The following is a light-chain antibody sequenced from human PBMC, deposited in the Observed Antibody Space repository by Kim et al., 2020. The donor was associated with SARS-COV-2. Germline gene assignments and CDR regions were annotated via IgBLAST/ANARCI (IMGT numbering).Light chain of an antibody. CDR1: NKYVGFQG. CDR3: SAWDSSLSGWV. V-gene: IGLV10-54*04. J-gene: IGLJ3*02. Sequence: TATHACTGNNKYVGFQGADWLRHDQGRRPKLLSFRESNRPSGIAERFSASRTGNTGYLTITGLQPEDEGDYYCSAWDSSLSGWVVGGGTKLTVL. CDR2: RES.